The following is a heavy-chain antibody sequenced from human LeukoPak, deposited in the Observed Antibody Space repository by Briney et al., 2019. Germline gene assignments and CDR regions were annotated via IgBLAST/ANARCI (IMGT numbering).Heavy chain of an antibody. V-gene: IGHV4-4*07. D-gene: IGHD6-19*01. J-gene: IGHJ4*02. CDR2: IYTSGTI. Sequence: PSQTLSLTCTVSGGSISSYYCSWIRQPAGTALEWIGRIYTSGTITYNPSLKSRVTMSVDTSKNQFSLKLSSVTAADTAVYYCARDHRDSSGWYEDLYYFDYWGQGTLVTVSS. CDR1: GGSISSYY. CDR3: ARDHRDSSGWYEDLYYFDY.